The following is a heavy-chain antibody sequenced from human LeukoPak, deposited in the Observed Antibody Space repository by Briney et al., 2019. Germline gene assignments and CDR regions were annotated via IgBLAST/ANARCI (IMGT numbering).Heavy chain of an antibody. D-gene: IGHD2-15*01. CDR3: ARDGGLHTNFDY. J-gene: IGHJ4*02. CDR1: GFSFRNYW. CDR2: TKPDGSAE. V-gene: IGHV3-7*01. Sequence: GGSLRLSCAASGFSFRNYWMGWVRQAPGKGLEWLANTKPDGSAEYYADSVRGRFSTSRDNANNLLYLQMNSLRAEDTAVYYCARDGGLHTNFDYWGQGTLVTVSS.